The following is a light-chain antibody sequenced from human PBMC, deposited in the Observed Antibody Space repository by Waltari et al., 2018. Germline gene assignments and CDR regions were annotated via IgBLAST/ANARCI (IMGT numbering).Light chain of an antibody. J-gene: IGKJ3*01. CDR3: QQYYSNFFT. CDR1: QSVSYNTNNRDY. V-gene: IGKV4-1*01. CDR2: WAS. Sequence: DIVLTQSPDSLAVSLGERATLNCKSSQSVSYNTNNRDYLAWYRQKPGQPPKLLIYWASTRESGVPDRFSSSGSGTDFTLTISSLQAEDVAVYYCQQYYSNFFTFGPGTKVDIK.